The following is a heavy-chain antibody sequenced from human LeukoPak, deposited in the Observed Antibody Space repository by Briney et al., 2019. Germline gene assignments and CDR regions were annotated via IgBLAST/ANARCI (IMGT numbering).Heavy chain of an antibody. Sequence: SVKVSCKASGGTFSSYAISWVRQAPGQGLEWMGGIIPIFGTANYAQKFPGRVTITADESTSTAYMELSSLRSEDTAVYYCARDEYYYDSSGPYGGYFDYWGQGTLVTVSS. CDR1: GGTFSSYA. D-gene: IGHD3-22*01. J-gene: IGHJ4*02. CDR3: ARDEYYYDSSGPYGGYFDY. CDR2: IIPIFGTA. V-gene: IGHV1-69*13.